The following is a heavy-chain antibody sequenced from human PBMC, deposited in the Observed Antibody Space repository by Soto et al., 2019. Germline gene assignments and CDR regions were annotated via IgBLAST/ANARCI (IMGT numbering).Heavy chain of an antibody. CDR3: AKDLTGHYDH. CDR1: GFSFSSSG. CDR2: IFYDGSKI. D-gene: IGHD3-9*01. V-gene: IGHV3-30*18. J-gene: IGHJ4*02. Sequence: GGSLRLSCAASGFSFSSSGMHWVRQAPGKGLEWVADIFYDGSKIHYADSVKGRFTISRDNSKNTVHLQMNSLRPEDTAVYYCAKDLTGHYDHWGQGTVVTVSS.